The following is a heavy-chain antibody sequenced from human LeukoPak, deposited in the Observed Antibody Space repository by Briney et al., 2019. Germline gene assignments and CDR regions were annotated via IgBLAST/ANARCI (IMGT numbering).Heavy chain of an antibody. CDR2: IITYSGNT. V-gene: IGHV1-18*01. CDR1: GYTFTSYG. CDR3: ARDTKRSRARWENLGIDP. J-gene: IGHJ5*02. Sequence: GASVKVSCKASGYTFTSYGISWVRQAPGQGLEWMGYIITYSGNTNYAQKLQGRVTMTTDTSTSTAYMELRSLRSDDTAVYYCARDTKRSRARWENLGIDPWGQGTLVTVSS. D-gene: IGHD3-16*01.